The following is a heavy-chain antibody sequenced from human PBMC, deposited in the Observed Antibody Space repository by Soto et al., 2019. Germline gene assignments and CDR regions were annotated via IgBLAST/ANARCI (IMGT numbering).Heavy chain of an antibody. CDR1: GFSTKNYG. CDR3: ARDGGSGVLNAFDV. V-gene: IGHV1-18*01. CDR2: ISAVNGDT. Sequence: QAQLVQSATEVKRPGASVKVSCKASGFSTKNYGITWVRLAPGQGLEWMGWISAVNGDTIFAQKFQGRVSMTTDTATSTAYMELRGLKSDDTALYYCARDGGSGVLNAFDVWGHGTMVAVS. D-gene: IGHD3-10*01. J-gene: IGHJ3*01.